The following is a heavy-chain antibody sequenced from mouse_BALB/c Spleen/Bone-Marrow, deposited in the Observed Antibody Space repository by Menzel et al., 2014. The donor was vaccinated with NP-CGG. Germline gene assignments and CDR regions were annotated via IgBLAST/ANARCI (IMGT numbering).Heavy chain of an antibody. CDR1: GYSFTDYT. CDR2: INPYNGGT. D-gene: IGHD1-1*02. V-gene: IGHV1-18*01. CDR3: ARVYGAMDY. Sequence: VQLQQSGPELVKPGASMKISCKASGYSFTDYTMNWVKQSHGMNLEWIGLINPYNGGTSYNQKFKGKATLTVDKSSSTAYMELLSLTSEDSAVYYCARVYGAMDYWGQGTSVTVSS. J-gene: IGHJ4*01.